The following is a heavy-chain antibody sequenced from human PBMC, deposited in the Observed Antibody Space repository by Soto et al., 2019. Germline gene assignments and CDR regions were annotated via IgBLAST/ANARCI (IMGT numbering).Heavy chain of an antibody. V-gene: IGHV1-8*01. CDR1: GYTFTSYD. CDR3: ASRWLQPTYYYYYGMDV. Sequence: VASVKVSCKASGYTFTSYDINWVRQATGQGLEWMGWMNPNSGNTGYAQKFQGRVTMTRNTSISTAYMELSSLRSEDTAVYYCASRWLQPTYYYYYGMDVWGQGTTVTVSS. CDR2: MNPNSGNT. J-gene: IGHJ6*02. D-gene: IGHD5-12*01.